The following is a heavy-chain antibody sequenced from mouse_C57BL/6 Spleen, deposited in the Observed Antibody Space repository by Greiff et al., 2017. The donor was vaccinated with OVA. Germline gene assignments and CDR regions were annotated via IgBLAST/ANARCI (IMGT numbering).Heavy chain of an antibody. Sequence: EVKLQQSGPGLVKPSQSLSLTCSVTGYSITSGYYWNWIRQFPGNKLEWMGYISYDGSNNYNPSLKNRISITRDTSKNQFFLKLNSVTTEDTATYYCARIPSTVVYFDYWGQGTTLTVSS. CDR3: ARIPSTVVYFDY. V-gene: IGHV3-6*01. CDR2: ISYDGSN. CDR1: GYSITSGYY. J-gene: IGHJ2*01. D-gene: IGHD1-1*01.